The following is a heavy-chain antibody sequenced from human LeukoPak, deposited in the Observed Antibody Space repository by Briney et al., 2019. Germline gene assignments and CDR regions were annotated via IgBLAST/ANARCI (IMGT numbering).Heavy chain of an antibody. Sequence: GGSLRLSCAASGFTFSSFWMHWVRQVPGEGLVWVSRINSDGSSTNYADSVKGRSTISRDNAKNSLYLQMNSLRAEDTAVYYCARAISGYFDYWGQGTLVTVSS. CDR1: GFTFSSFW. CDR3: ARAISGYFDY. J-gene: IGHJ4*02. CDR2: INSDGSST. V-gene: IGHV3-74*01. D-gene: IGHD2-2*02.